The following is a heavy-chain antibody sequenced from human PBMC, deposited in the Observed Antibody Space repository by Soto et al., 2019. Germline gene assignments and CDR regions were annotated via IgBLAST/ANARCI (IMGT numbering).Heavy chain of an antibody. J-gene: IGHJ3*02. CDR3: ARHTYHAFDI. Sequence: GESLKISCKGSGYSFTSYWIGWVRQMPGKDMEWMGIIYPGDSDTSYSPSFQGQVTISADKSISTAYLQWSSLKASDTAMYYCARHTYHAFDIWGQGTMVTVSS. CDR2: IYPGDSDT. V-gene: IGHV5-51*01. CDR1: GYSFTSYW.